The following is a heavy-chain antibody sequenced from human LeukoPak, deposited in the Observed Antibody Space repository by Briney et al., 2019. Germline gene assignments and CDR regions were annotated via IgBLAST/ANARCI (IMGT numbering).Heavy chain of an antibody. CDR2: IYYSGST. J-gene: IGHJ4*02. Sequence: SETLSLTCTVSGGSISSYYWSWIRQPPGKGLEWIGYIYYSGSTNYNPSLKSRVTISVDTSKNQFSLKLSSVTAAGTAVYYCARDKRGDGYGDFDYWGQGTLVTVSS. CDR1: GGSISSYY. D-gene: IGHD5-24*01. CDR3: ARDKRGDGYGDFDY. V-gene: IGHV4-59*01.